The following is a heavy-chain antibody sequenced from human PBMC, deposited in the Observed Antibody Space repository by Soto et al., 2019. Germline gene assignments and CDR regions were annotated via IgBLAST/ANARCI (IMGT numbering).Heavy chain of an antibody. D-gene: IGHD7-27*01. J-gene: IGHJ4*02. CDR1: GGTFGRNT. Sequence: QVHLVQSAAEVKKPGSSVRLSCTVSGGTFGRNTIVWVRQAPEQGLECMGHIVPKYAQKFQGRVTFTADESTTTAYMDLSSLTSEDTAVYFCARDLNWALDYWGQGTLVTVSS. V-gene: IGHV1-69*01. CDR3: ARDLNWALDY. CDR2: IVP.